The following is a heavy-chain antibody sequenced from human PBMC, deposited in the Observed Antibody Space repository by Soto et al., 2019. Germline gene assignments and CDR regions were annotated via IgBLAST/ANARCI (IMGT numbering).Heavy chain of an antibody. D-gene: IGHD1-7*01. CDR3: AGYNWNYYFDP. V-gene: IGHV4-61*01. CDR2: IYHSGST. CDR1: GGSVRYGIYY. J-gene: IGHJ5*02. Sequence: PSETLSLTCTVSGGSVRYGIYYWAWLRQPPGKGLEWIGHIYHSGSTIYNPSLKSRVTISIDTSKSQFSLNLNSMTAADTAVYYCAGYNWNYYFDPWGQGTLVTVSS.